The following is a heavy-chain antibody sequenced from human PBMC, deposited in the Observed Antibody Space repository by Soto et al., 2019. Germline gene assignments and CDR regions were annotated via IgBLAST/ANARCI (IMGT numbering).Heavy chain of an antibody. V-gene: IGHV4-39*01. D-gene: IGHD4-17*01. J-gene: IGHJ4*02. CDR3: ARHDYEYYFDY. CDR1: GGSISSGGYY. CDR2: IYYSGST. Sequence: SETLSLTCTVSGGSISSGGYYWSWIRQPPGKGLEWIGSIYYSGSTYYNPSLKSRVTISVDTSKNQFSLKLSSVTAADTAVYYCARHDYEYYFDYWGQGTLVTVSS.